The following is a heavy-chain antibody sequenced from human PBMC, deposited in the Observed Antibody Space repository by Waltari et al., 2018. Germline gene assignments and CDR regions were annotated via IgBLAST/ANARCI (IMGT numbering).Heavy chain of an antibody. J-gene: IGHJ4*02. D-gene: IGHD2-8*02. CDR2: ISSLQTKT. Sequence: QVQLVQSGSEVKKPGASVKVSCKASGYDFDDYSIVWLRQAPGQGLGWMGWISSLQTKTRYAQNFQDRVIMTTDASTTTAYMEVRGLRSDDTAVYYCARSRYNFESTGPYPHWGQGTVVTVSS. CDR1: GYDFDDYS. V-gene: IGHV1-18*01. CDR3: ARSRYNFESTGPYPH.